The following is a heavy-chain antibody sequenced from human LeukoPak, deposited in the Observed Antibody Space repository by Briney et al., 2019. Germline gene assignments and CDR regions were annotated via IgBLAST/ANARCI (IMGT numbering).Heavy chain of an antibody. CDR1: GGSISSSSYY. CDR2: IYYSGKT. J-gene: IGHJ3*02. Sequence: SETLSLTCTVSGGSISSSSYYWGWIRQPPGKGLECIGSIYYSGKTYYNPSLKGRVTISVDTSKNQFSLKLSSVTATDTAVYYCARSRIDAFDIWGQGTMVTVSS. CDR3: ARSRIDAFDI. V-gene: IGHV4-39*01.